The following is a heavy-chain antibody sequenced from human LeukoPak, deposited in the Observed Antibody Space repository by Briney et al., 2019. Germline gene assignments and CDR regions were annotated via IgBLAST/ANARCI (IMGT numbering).Heavy chain of an antibody. J-gene: IGHJ3*02. CDR3: ARDSSGRGHDAFDI. V-gene: IGHV3-21*01. D-gene: IGHD1-26*01. CDR1: GFTFSSYS. Sequence: GGSLRLSCAASGFTFSSYSMNWVRQAPGKGLEWVSSISSSSGYIYYADSVKGRFTISRDNAKNSLYLQMNSLRAEDTAVYYCARDSSGRGHDAFDIWGQGTMVTVSS. CDR2: ISSSSGYI.